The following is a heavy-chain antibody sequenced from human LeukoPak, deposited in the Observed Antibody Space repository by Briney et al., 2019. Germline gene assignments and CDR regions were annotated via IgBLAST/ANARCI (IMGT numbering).Heavy chain of an antibody. CDR2: IYYSGST. Sequence: SETLSLTCTVSGAFISSTIYYWGWIRQPPGRGLEWIGSIYYSGSTYYNPSLKSRVTMSVDTSKNQFSLKLSSVTAADTAVYYCARDHACSNGVCSYFDYWGQGILVTVSS. D-gene: IGHD2-8*01. CDR1: GAFISSTIYY. CDR3: ARDHACSNGVCSYFDY. J-gene: IGHJ4*02. V-gene: IGHV4-39*07.